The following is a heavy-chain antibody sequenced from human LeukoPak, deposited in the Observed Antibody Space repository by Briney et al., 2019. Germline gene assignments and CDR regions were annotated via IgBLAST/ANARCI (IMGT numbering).Heavy chain of an antibody. CDR1: GYTFTNYW. V-gene: IGHV5-51*01. Sequence: GESLKISCKGSGYTFTNYWIGWVRQMPGKGLDFMGIIYPGDSDTRYSPSFQGQVTISADKSFTTAYLQWSSLKTSDTAMHYCASRYGAETAFDIGGQGTMVTVSS. J-gene: IGHJ3*02. D-gene: IGHD4-17*01. CDR2: IYPGDSDT. CDR3: ASRYGAETAFDI.